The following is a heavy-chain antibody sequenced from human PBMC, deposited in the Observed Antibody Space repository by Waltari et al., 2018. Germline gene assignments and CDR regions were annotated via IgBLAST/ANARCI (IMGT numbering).Heavy chain of an antibody. CDR3: ARLTGDSGFDY. D-gene: IGHD7-27*01. Sequence: QVQLQESGPGLVKPSGTLSLTCAVSGGSISSRNWLSLVRQPPGKGLEWIGEIYHSGGTNDTPSLKSRVTISVDKSKNQFSLKLSSVPAADTAVYYCARLTGDSGFDYWGQGTLVTVSS. V-gene: IGHV4-4*02. J-gene: IGHJ4*02. CDR1: GGSISSRNW. CDR2: IYHSGGT.